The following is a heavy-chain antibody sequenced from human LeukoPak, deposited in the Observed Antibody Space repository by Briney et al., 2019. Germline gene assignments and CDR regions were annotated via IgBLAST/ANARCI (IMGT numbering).Heavy chain of an antibody. V-gene: IGHV1-69*13. J-gene: IGHJ3*02. CDR1: GGTFSSYA. CDR2: IIPIFGTA. Sequence: ASVKVSCKASGGTFSSYAISLVRQAPGQGLEWMGGIIPIFGTANYAQKFQGRVTITADESTSTAYMELSSLRSEDTAVYYCARVRDGYGSLDAFDIWGQGTMVTVSS. D-gene: IGHD5-24*01. CDR3: ARVRDGYGSLDAFDI.